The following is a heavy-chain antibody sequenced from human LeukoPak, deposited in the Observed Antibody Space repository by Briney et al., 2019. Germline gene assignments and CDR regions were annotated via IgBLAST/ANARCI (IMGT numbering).Heavy chain of an antibody. CDR1: GGSISSGDYY. V-gene: IGHV4-61*02. Sequence: PSETLSLTCTVSGGSISSGDYYWSWIRQPAGKGLEWIERIYTNGRTIYSPSLKSRLTISLDTSKNQFSLKLSSVTAADTAVYYCARATNNQYDYLYFDSWGQGTLVTVAS. CDR3: ARATNNQYDYLYFDS. CDR2: IYTNGRT. J-gene: IGHJ4*02. D-gene: IGHD5-12*01.